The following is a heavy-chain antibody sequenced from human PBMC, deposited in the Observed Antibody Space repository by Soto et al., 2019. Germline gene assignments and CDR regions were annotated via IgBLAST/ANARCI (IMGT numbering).Heavy chain of an antibody. CDR2: IRSKAYGGTT. D-gene: IGHD4-17*01. J-gene: IGHJ4*02. V-gene: IGHV3-49*03. Sequence: GGSLRPSCTGSALKSDDYAMSRYRHAPGNRLEWVGFIRSKAYGGTTEYAASVKGRFTISRDDSKSIAYLQMNSLKTEDSAIYYCTRAMRGDYERTDYWGQGTLVTSPQ. CDR1: ALKSDDYA. CDR3: TRAMRGDYERTDY.